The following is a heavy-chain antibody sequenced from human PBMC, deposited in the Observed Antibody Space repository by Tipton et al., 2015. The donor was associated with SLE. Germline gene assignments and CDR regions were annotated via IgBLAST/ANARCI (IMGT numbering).Heavy chain of an antibody. CDR1: GGSFNGYS. J-gene: IGHJ6*03. CDR2: ISHSRTT. Sequence: LRLSCAVSGGSFNGYSWSWVRQSPGKGLEWIVEISHSRTTNYNPSLKSRVSMSLDTSTNEFSLRLSSVTAADTAVYYCARGVAGYFYYCYLDGWGKGTTVTIPS. V-gene: IGHV4-34*01. CDR3: ARGVAGYFYYCYLDG.